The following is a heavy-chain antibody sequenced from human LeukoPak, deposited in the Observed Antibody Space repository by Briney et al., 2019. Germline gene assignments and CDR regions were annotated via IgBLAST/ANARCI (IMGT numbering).Heavy chain of an antibody. J-gene: IGHJ4*02. Sequence: PGGSLRLSCAASGFTFDDYAMHWVRQAPGKGLEWVSGISWNSGSIGYADSVKGRFTISRDNAKNSLYLQMNSLRAEDMALYYCAKVLDPKPDIPIAVAGTHSSSFDYWGQGTLVTVSS. CDR2: ISWNSGSI. CDR3: AKVLDPKPDIPIAVAGTHSSSFDY. CDR1: GFTFDDYA. D-gene: IGHD6-19*01. V-gene: IGHV3-9*03.